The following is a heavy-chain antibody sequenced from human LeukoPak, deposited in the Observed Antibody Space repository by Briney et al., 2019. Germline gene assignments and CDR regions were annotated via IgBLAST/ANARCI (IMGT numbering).Heavy chain of an antibody. Sequence: GGSLRLSCAASGFMFDDYAMHWVRQGPGKGLEWVSGISWNSGSIDYADSVKGRFTISRDNAKNSLYLQMNSLRAEDTALYYCARSEMATIRGIYAFDIWGQGTMVTVSS. CDR3: ARSEMATIRGIYAFDI. V-gene: IGHV3-9*01. CDR2: ISWNSGSI. D-gene: IGHD5-24*01. J-gene: IGHJ3*02. CDR1: GFMFDDYA.